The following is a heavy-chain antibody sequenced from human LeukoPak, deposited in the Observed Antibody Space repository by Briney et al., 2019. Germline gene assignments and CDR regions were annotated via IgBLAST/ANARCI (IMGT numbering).Heavy chain of an antibody. CDR2: ISAYNGNT. J-gene: IGHJ4*02. Sequence: ASVKVSCKASGYTFTSYGISWVRQAPGQGLEWMGWISAYNGNTNYAQKLQGRVTMTTDTSTSTAYMERRSLRSDDTAVYYCARVPSAAGTLDYWGQGTLVTVSS. V-gene: IGHV1-18*01. D-gene: IGHD6-13*01. CDR3: ARVPSAAGTLDY. CDR1: GYTFTSYG.